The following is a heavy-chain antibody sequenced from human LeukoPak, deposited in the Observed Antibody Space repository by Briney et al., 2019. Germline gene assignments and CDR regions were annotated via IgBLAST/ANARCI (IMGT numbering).Heavy chain of an antibody. CDR1: GFTFSSYA. J-gene: IGHJ4*02. Sequence: GGSLRLSCAASGFTFSSYAMHWVRQAPGKGLEWVAVISYDGSNKYYADSVKGRFTISRDNSKNTLYLQMNSLRAEDTAVYYCARAYKAAEPYYFDYWGQGTLVTVSS. D-gene: IGHD6-13*01. V-gene: IGHV3-30-3*01. CDR3: ARAYKAAEPYYFDY. CDR2: ISYDGSNK.